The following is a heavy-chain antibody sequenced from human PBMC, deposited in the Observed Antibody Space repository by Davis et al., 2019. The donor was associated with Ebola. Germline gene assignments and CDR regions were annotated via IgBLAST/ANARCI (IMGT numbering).Heavy chain of an antibody. D-gene: IGHD3-22*01. CDR1: GFSFSDYY. CDR2: ISSSSSTI. V-gene: IGHV3-11*04. Sequence: GESLKISCAASGFSFSDYYMTWIRQAPGKGLEWLSYISSSSSTIYYADSVKGRFTISRDNAKNSLYLQMNSLRDEDTAVYYCAREGFYYDSSGYYYFDYWGQGTLVTVSS. CDR3: AREGFYYDSSGYYYFDY. J-gene: IGHJ4*02.